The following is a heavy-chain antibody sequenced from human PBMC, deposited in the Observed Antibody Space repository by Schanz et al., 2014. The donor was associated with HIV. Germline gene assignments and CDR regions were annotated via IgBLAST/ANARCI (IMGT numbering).Heavy chain of an antibody. CDR3: ARVSGWSSFDY. Sequence: QVQLVQSGAEVKKPGASVKVSCKASGYTFTSYGISWVRQAPGQGLEWMGGIIPIFGTTNYAQKFQGRVTITADESTSTAYMELSSLRSEDTALYYCARVSGWSSFDYWGQGTLVIVSS. V-gene: IGHV1-69*13. J-gene: IGHJ4*02. CDR2: IIPIFGTT. CDR1: GYTFTSYG. D-gene: IGHD6-13*01.